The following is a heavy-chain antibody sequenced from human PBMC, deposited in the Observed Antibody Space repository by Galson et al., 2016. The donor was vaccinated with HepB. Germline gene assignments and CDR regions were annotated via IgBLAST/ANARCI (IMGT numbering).Heavy chain of an antibody. CDR2: IYSGGST. Sequence: SLRLSCAASGFTFSSYWMHWVRQVPGKGLEWVSVIYSGGSTNYADSVKGRFTISRDNSKNTLYLQMNSLRAEDTAVYYCATGVGELSFDIWGQGTMVTVSS. CDR3: ATGVGELSFDI. D-gene: IGHD3-16*01. V-gene: IGHV3-53*01. CDR1: GFTFSSYW. J-gene: IGHJ3*02.